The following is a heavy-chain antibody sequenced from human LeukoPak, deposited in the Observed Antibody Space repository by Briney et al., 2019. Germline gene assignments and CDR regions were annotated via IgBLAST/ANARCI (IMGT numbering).Heavy chain of an antibody. V-gene: IGHV4-34*01. CDR3: ARLERSWYFGFDY. D-gene: IGHD6-13*01. J-gene: IGHJ4*02. CDR1: GGSFSGYY. Sequence: PSETLSLTCAVYGGSFSGYYWSWIRQPPGKGLEWIGEINHSGSTNYNPSLKSRVTISVDTSKNQFSLKLSSVTAADTAVYYCARLERSWYFGFDYWGQGILVTVSS. CDR2: INHSGST.